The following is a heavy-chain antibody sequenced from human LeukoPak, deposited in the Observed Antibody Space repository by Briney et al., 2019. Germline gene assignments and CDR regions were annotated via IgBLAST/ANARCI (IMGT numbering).Heavy chain of an antibody. CDR3: ARTYYDILTGYNPYFDY. D-gene: IGHD3-9*01. CDR1: GFTFSSYE. V-gene: IGHV3-48*03. J-gene: IGHJ4*02. CDR2: ISSSGSTI. Sequence: GGSLRLSCAASGFTFSSYEMNWVRQAPGKGLEWVSYISSSGSTICYADSVKGRFTISRDNAKNFLYLQMNSLRAEDTAVYYCARTYYDILTGYNPYFDYWGQGILVTVSS.